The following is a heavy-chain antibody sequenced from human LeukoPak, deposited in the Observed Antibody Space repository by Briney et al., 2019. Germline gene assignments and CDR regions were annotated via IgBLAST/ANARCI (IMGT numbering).Heavy chain of an antibody. CDR1: GYTFTGYY. D-gene: IGHD3-10*01. CDR2: INPNSGGT. CDR3: ARDIEGFGEIAYYYYMDV. Sequence: GASVKVSCKASGYTFTGYYMHWVRQAPGQGLELMGWINPNSGGTNYAQKFQGRVTMTRDTSISTAYTELSSLRSDDTAVYYCARDIEGFGEIAYYYYMDVWGKGTTVTVSS. V-gene: IGHV1-2*02. J-gene: IGHJ6*03.